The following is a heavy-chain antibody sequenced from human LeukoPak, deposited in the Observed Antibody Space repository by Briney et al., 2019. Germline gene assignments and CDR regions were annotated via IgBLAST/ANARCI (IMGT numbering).Heavy chain of an antibody. D-gene: IGHD3/OR15-3a*01. CDR3: ARVPYNFGSGGSDGWFDP. Sequence: SETLSLTCTVSGGSISSYYWSWIRQPPGKGLEWIGYIYYSGSTYYNPSLESRVTMSIDASKNQLSLKVTSVTAADTAVYYCARVPYNFGSGGSDGWFDPWGQGSLVIVSS. CDR1: GGSISSYY. J-gene: IGHJ5*02. CDR2: IYYSGST. V-gene: IGHV4-59*12.